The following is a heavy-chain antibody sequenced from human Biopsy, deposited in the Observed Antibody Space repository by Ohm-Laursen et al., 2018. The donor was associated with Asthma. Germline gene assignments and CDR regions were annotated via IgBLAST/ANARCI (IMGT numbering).Heavy chain of an antibody. CDR3: ARGPNYHGSGRAPIGMDV. D-gene: IGHD3-10*01. Sequence: GTLSLTCTVSGGSVSTGSYYWSWIRQPPGKGLEWLGYIYYTGGGNYNPSLKSRVTISVDTSKNQFSLRLNSVTAADTAVYYCARGPNYHGSGRAPIGMDVWGQGTTVTVSS. V-gene: IGHV4-61*01. J-gene: IGHJ6*02. CDR2: IYYTGGG. CDR1: GGSVSTGSYY.